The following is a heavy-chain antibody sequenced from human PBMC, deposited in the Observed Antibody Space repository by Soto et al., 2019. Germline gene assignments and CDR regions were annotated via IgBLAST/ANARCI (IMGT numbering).Heavy chain of an antibody. CDR3: ARDIVAVAGTPPYYYYDGMDV. CDR2: IIPIFGTA. Sequence: QVQLVQSGAEVKKPGSSVKVSCKASGGTFSSYAISWVRQAPGQGLEWMGGIIPIFGTANYAQKFQGRVTITADKSTSTAYRELSSLRSEDTAVYYCARDIVAVAGTPPYYYYDGMDVWGQGTTVTVSS. V-gene: IGHV1-69*06. CDR1: GGTFSSYA. D-gene: IGHD6-19*01. J-gene: IGHJ6*02.